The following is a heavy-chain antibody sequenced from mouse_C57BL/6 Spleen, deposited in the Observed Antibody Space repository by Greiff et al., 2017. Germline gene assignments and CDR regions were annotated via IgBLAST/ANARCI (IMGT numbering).Heavy chain of an antibody. Sequence: QVQLQQPGAELVKPGASVKLSCKASGYTFTSYWMQWVKQRPGQGLEWIGEIDPSDSYTNYNQKFKGKATLTVDTSSSTAYMQLSSLTSEDSAVYYCASCVWGYGYLDYWGQGTTLTVSS. V-gene: IGHV1-50*01. CDR2: IDPSDSYT. CDR3: ASCVWGYGYLDY. CDR1: GYTFTSYW. J-gene: IGHJ2*01. D-gene: IGHD3-1*01.